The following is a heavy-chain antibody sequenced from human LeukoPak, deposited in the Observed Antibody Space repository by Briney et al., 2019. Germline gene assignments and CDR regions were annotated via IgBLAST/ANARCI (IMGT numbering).Heavy chain of an antibody. V-gene: IGHV5-51*07. J-gene: IGHJ4*02. CDR3: ARAGYSSRWDGVDY. CDR1: GYTFTNYW. CDR2: IYPGDSDT. Sequence: GESLKISCKGSGYTFTNYWIGWVHQMPGKGLEFMGIIYPGDSDTRYSPSFQGQVTISVDKSINTAYLQWSSLKASDGAMYYCARAGYSSRWDGVDYWGQGTLVTVSS. D-gene: IGHD2-2*01.